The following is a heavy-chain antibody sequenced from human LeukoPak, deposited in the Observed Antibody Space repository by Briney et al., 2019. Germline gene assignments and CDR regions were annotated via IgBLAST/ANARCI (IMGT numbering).Heavy chain of an antibody. V-gene: IGHV3-30*02. Sequence: GSLRLSCAASGFTFSSYGMHWVRQAPGKGLEWVAFIRYDGSNKYYADSVKGRFTISRDNSKNTLYLQMNSLRAEDTAVYYCARDGAAAETFDYWGQGTLVTVSS. CDR2: IRYDGSNK. D-gene: IGHD6-13*01. CDR1: GFTFSSYG. J-gene: IGHJ4*02. CDR3: ARDGAAAETFDY.